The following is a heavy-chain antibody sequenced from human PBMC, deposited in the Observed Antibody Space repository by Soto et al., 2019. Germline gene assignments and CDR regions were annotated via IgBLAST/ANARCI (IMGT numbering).Heavy chain of an antibody. CDR3: ARDLGGGRLLRVREPPRAGYY. CDR1: GYTFTSYG. V-gene: IGHV1-18*01. D-gene: IGHD3-10*01. CDR2: ISAYNGNT. J-gene: IGHJ4*02. Sequence: GASVKVSCKASGYTFTSYGISWVRQAPGQGLEWMGWISAYNGNTNYAQKLQGRVTMTTDTSTSTAYMELRSLRSDDTAVYYCARDLGGGRLLRVREPPRAGYYWGQGTLVTVSS.